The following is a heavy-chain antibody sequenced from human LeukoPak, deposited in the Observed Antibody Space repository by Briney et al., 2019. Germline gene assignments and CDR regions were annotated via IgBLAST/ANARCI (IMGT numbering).Heavy chain of an antibody. D-gene: IGHD4-23*01. CDR2: VSYDGSDK. CDR1: GFTISSYA. Sequence: PGGSLRLSCAASGFTISSYAMHWVRQAPGKGLEWVAVVSYDGSDKYYADSVEGRFSISRDNFKNTLYLLIDSLRSEDTAIYYCTRPNGGNSKYYFDYWGQGTRVTVSS. V-gene: IGHV3-30*04. J-gene: IGHJ4*02. CDR3: TRPNGGNSKYYFDY.